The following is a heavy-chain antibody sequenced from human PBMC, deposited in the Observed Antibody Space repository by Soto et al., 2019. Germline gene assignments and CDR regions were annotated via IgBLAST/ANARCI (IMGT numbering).Heavy chain of an antibody. J-gene: IGHJ5*02. Sequence: QVQLQESGPRLVKPSGSLSLTCGVSGGTVASSHWWSWVRQSPGGGLEWIGNVYHTGDTNFNPSLQSRVTSSVDKYNNHFSLRLNSLTAADTAVYFCAREIVTAGGNNYFDPWGPGTLVTVSS. CDR1: GGTVASSHW. CDR2: VYHTGDT. D-gene: IGHD2-21*02. V-gene: IGHV4-4*02. CDR3: AREIVTAGGNNYFDP.